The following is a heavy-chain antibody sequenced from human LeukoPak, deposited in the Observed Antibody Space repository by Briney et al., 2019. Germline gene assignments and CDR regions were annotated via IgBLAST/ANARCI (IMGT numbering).Heavy chain of an antibody. CDR1: VFTFRSYG. V-gene: IGHV3-23*01. D-gene: IGHD3-10*01. CDR3: ASHYGSESDNWLEP. J-gene: IGHJ5*02. CDR2: SWGSGDVT. Sequence: GGSLRLSCAAYVFTFRSYGISWVRQGPGKGLEWVSASWGSGDVTFYADSVKGRFTISRDNSRSTLYLQMNSLRADDTAVYYWASHYGSESDNWLEPWGQGALVTVSS.